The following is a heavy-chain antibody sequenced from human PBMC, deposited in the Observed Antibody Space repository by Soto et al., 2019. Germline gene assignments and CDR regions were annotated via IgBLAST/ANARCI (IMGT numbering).Heavy chain of an antibody. CDR3: ARDFVGYSSSWYHSYYFDY. Sequence: GASVKVSCKASGGTFSSYTISWVRQAPGQGLEWMGRIIPILGIANYAQKFQGRVTITADKSTSTAYMELSSLRSEDTAVYYFARDFVGYSSSWYHSYYFDYWGQGTLVTVSS. V-gene: IGHV1-69*04. D-gene: IGHD6-13*01. CDR2: IIPILGIA. J-gene: IGHJ4*02. CDR1: GGTFSSYT.